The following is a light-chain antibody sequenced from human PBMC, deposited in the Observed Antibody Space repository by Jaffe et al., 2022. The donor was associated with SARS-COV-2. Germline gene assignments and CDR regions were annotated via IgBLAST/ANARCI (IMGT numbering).Light chain of an antibody. CDR2: DAS. V-gene: IGKV3-15*01. Sequence: EIVMTQSPATLPVSPGERVTLSCRASQSISTRLAWYQQRPGQPPRLLIYDASTRASDIPARFSGSGSGTDFTLTISSLQSEDFAVYYCQQYNERPPYTFGQGTKLEIK. CDR3: QQYNERPPYT. J-gene: IGKJ2*01. CDR1: QSISTR.